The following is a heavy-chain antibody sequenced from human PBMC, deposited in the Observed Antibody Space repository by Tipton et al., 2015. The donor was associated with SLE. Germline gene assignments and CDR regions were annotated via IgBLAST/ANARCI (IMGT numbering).Heavy chain of an antibody. V-gene: IGHV5-51*01. CDR2: IYPRHSDT. J-gene: IGHJ3*02. D-gene: IGHD2-21*01. CDR1: GYSFTPYW. Sequence: QLVQSGAEVKKPGESLKISCKGSGYSFTPYWIAWVRQMPGKGLEWMGIIYPRHSDTRYSQSFQGQVTISADTSIDTAYLQWTSLKASDTAIYYCARQQGDDGFDIGGQGTVVTVSS. CDR3: ARQQGDDGFDI.